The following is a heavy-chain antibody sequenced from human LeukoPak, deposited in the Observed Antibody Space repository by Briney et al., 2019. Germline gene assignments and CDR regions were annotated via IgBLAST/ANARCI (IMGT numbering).Heavy chain of an antibody. Sequence: PGGSLRLSCAASGFTVSSNYMSWVRQAPGKGLEWVSVIYSGGSTYYADSVKGRFTISRDNSKNTLYLQMNSLRAEDTAVYYCARQEYGSGSYRDDYWGQGTLVTVSS. V-gene: IGHV3-66*04. D-gene: IGHD3-10*01. CDR1: GFTVSSNY. CDR2: IYSGGST. CDR3: ARQEYGSGSYRDDY. J-gene: IGHJ4*02.